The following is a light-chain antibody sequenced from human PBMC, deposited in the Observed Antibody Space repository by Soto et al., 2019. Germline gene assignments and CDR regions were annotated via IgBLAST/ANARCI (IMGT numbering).Light chain of an antibody. Sequence: QSVLTQPPSVSAAPGQKVTISCSGRNSDIGSNYVSWYQQVPGTAPKLLIYENNRRPAGVPDRFSGSKSGTSATLGITGLQTGDEADYYCGSWGSSLFVGVFGGGTKVTVL. V-gene: IGLV1-51*01. CDR1: NSDIGSNY. J-gene: IGLJ2*01. CDR3: GSWGSSLFVGV. CDR2: ENN.